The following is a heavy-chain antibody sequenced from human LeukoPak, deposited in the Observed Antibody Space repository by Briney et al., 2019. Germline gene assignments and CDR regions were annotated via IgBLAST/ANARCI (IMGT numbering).Heavy chain of an antibody. CDR3: ARGLRLGDFSYYFDY. J-gene: IGHJ4*02. D-gene: IGHD3-16*02. CDR2: INPNSGGT. V-gene: IGHV1-2*02. CDR1: GYTFTGYY. Sequence: ASVKVSCKASGYTFTGYYMHWVRQAPGKGLEWMGWINPNSGGTNYSQEFQGRVTITRDTSASTAYMELSSLRSEDMAVYYCARGLRLGDFSYYFDYWGQGTLVTVSS.